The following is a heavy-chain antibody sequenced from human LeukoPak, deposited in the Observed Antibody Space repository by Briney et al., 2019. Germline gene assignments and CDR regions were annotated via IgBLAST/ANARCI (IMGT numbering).Heavy chain of an antibody. CDR3: AKGLDYGDYSFDY. D-gene: IGHD4-17*01. V-gene: IGHV3-23*01. CDR1: GFTFSSYA. J-gene: IGHJ4*02. Sequence: PGGSLRLSCAASGFTFSSYAMSWVRQAPGKRLEWVSAISGSGGSTYYADSVKGRFTISRDNSKNTLYLQMNSLRAEDTAVYYCAKGLDYGDYSFDYWGQGTLVTVSS. CDR2: ISGSGGST.